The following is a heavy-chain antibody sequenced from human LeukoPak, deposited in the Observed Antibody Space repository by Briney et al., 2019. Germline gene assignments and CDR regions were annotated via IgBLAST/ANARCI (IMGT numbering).Heavy chain of an antibody. V-gene: IGHV4-38-2*02. Sequence: SETLSLTCTVSGYSISSGYYWGWIRQPPGKGLEWIGSIYHSGSTYYNPSLKSRVTISVDTSKNQFSLKLSSVTAADTAVYYCARDHSGITIFGGDWGQGTMVTVSS. D-gene: IGHD3-3*01. J-gene: IGHJ3*01. CDR1: GYSISSGYY. CDR2: IYHSGST. CDR3: ARDHSGITIFGGD.